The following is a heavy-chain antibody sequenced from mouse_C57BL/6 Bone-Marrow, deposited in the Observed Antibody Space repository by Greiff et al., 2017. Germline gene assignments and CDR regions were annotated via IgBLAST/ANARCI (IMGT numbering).Heavy chain of an antibody. D-gene: IGHD2-4*01. V-gene: IGHV1-15*01. CDR1: GYTFTDYE. J-gene: IGHJ2*01. CDR3: TRSGYDYDPFY. Sequence: QVQLQQSGAELVRPGASVTLSCKASGYTFTDYEMHWVKQTPVHGLEWIGAIDPETGGTAYNQKFKGKAILTADKSSSTAYMELRSLTSEDSAVYYCTRSGYDYDPFYGGQGTTLTVSS. CDR2: IDPETGGT.